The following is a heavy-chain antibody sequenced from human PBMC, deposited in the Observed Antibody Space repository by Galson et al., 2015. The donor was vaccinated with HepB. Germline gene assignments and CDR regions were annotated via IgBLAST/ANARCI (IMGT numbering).Heavy chain of an antibody. Sequence: SLRLSCAASGFTFSSYAVHWVRQAPGKGLAWVAVISYDGSNKYYADSVKGRSTVSRDNSKNTLYLQMNSLRAEDTAVYYCARESLGYCSSTSCSNWFDPWGQGTLVTVSS. CDR3: ARESLGYCSSTSCSNWFDP. D-gene: IGHD2-2*01. V-gene: IGHV3-30-3*01. CDR1: GFTFSSYA. J-gene: IGHJ5*02. CDR2: ISYDGSNK.